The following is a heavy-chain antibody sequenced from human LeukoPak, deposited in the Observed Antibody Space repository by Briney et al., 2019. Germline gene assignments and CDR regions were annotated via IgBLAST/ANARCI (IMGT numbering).Heavy chain of an antibody. D-gene: IGHD3-10*01. CDR2: INHSVST. J-gene: IGHJ6*03. CDR1: GGSFSGYY. CDR3: ARGVDYYGSGSYSYYYYYMDV. V-gene: IGHV4-34*01. Sequence: SETLSLTCAVYGGSFSGYYWSWIRQPPGKGLEWIGEINHSVSTNYNPSLKSRVTISVDTSKNQFSLKLSSVTAADTAVYYCARGVDYYGSGSYSYYYYYMDVWGKGTTVTVSS.